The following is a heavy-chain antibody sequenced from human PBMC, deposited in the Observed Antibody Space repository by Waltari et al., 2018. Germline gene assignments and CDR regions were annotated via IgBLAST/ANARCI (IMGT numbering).Heavy chain of an antibody. Sequence: QVQLQESGPGLVKPSETLSLTCAVSGFSISSGYYWGWIRQPPGRGLERIGSIYHSGSTYYNPSLKSRATISVDTSKNQFSLKLSSVTAADTAVYYCAREGRSIAPAGTRRKDFTFDYWGQGTLVTVSS. V-gene: IGHV4-38-2*02. J-gene: IGHJ4*02. CDR1: GFSISSGYY. CDR2: IYHSGST. CDR3: AREGRSIAPAGTRRKDFTFDY. D-gene: IGHD6-13*01.